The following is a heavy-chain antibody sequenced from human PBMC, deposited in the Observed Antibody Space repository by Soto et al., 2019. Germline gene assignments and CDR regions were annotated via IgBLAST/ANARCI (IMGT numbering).Heavy chain of an antibody. Sequence: EVQVVESGGGMVQPGGSLRLSCAASGVTLSDHTIDWVRQAPGKGLEWVGRSRPRTAHNTTEYAASVKGRFIFSRDDSTSSMYLQMNSLKTEDTAIYFCAVDTVGTGSFWGQGTLVTASS. V-gene: IGHV3-72*01. J-gene: IGHJ4*02. CDR1: GVTLSDHT. CDR3: AVDTVGTGSF. D-gene: IGHD5-12*01. CDR2: SRPRTAHNTT.